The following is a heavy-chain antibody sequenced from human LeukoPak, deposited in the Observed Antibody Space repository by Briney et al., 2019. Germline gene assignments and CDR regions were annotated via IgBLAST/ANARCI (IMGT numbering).Heavy chain of an antibody. CDR2: IIPIFGTA. CDR3: ARGATGTTGGGVDY. J-gene: IGHJ4*02. V-gene: IGHV1-69*05. Sequence: ASVKVSCKASGGTFSSYAISWVRQAPGQGLEWMGGIIPIFGTANYAQKFQGRVTITTDESTSTAYMELSSLRSEDTAVYYCARGATGTTGGGVDYWGQGTLVTVSS. D-gene: IGHD1-1*01. CDR1: GGTFSSYA.